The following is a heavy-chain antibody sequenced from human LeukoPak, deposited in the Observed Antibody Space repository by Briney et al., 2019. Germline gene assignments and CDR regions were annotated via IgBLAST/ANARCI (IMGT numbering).Heavy chain of an antibody. CDR3: ARDCSGLNTGGWFDP. Sequence: WVTVSCKASGGTFSSYAISWVRQAPGQGLEWMGRIIPIFGTANYAQKFQGRVTITTDESTSTAYMELSSLRTEDTDVYYCARDCSGLNTGGWFDPWGQGTLVTVSS. D-gene: IGHD6-19*01. CDR2: IIPIFGTA. V-gene: IGHV1-69*05. J-gene: IGHJ5*02. CDR1: GGTFSSYA.